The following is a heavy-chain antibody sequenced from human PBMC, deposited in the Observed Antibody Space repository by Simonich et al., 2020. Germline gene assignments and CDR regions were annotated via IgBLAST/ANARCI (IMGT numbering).Heavy chain of an antibody. CDR2: SNPNSGNT. Sequence: QVQLVQSGAEVKKPGASVKVSCKASGYTFPSYDINWVRQATGQGVGWMGWSNPNSGNTGYAQKFQGRVSITRNTSISTAYMELSSLRSEDTAVYYCARTYSGSYYYFDYWGQGTLVTVSS. D-gene: IGHD1-26*01. V-gene: IGHV1-8*03. J-gene: IGHJ4*02. CDR3: ARTYSGSYYYFDY. CDR1: GYTFPSYD.